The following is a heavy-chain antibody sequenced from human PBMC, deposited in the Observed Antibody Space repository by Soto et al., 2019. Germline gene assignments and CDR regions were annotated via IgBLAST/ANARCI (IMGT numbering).Heavy chain of an antibody. CDR1: GFTVSSNY. CDR3: ATKEYPFYYYYYMDV. J-gene: IGHJ6*03. D-gene: IGHD2-2*02. V-gene: IGHV3-53*04. Sequence: GGSLRLSCAASGFTVSSNYMSWVRQAPGKGLEWVSVIYSGGSTYYADSVKGRFTISRHNSKNTLYLQMNSLRAEDTAVYYCATKEYPFYYYYYMDVWGKGTTVTVSS. CDR2: IYSGGST.